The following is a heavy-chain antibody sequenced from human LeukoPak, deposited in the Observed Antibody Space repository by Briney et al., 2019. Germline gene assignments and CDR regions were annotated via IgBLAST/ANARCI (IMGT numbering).Heavy chain of an antibody. J-gene: IGHJ4*02. Sequence: GGSLRLSCAASGFTFSSYWMSWVRQAPGKGLEWVANIKQDGSEKYYVDSVKGRFTISRDNAKNSLYLQMNSLRTEDTALYYCAKDGGSYYFDYWGQGTLVTVSS. D-gene: IGHD3-16*01. V-gene: IGHV3-7*03. CDR2: IKQDGSEK. CDR1: GFTFSSYW. CDR3: AKDGGSYYFDY.